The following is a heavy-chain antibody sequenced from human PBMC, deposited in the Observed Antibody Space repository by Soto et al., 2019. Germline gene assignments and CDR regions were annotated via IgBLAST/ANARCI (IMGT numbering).Heavy chain of an antibody. D-gene: IGHD5-12*01. V-gene: IGHV4-30-4*01. CDR1: GASISSGDYF. Sequence: SETLSLTCTVSGASISSGDYFWSWIRQSPGKGLEWIGYIYDSGSSYYNPSLKSRVTMSVDTSTNQFSLKLRSVTAADTAVYYCAREKGYISGPKNFDSWGQGTLVTVSS. CDR2: IYDSGSS. J-gene: IGHJ4*02. CDR3: AREKGYISGPKNFDS.